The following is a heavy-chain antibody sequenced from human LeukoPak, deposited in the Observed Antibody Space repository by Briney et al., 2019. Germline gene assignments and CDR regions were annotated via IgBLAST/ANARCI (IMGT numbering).Heavy chain of an antibody. V-gene: IGHV4-39*02. CDR2: IYYSGST. Sequence: SETLSLTCTVSGGSISSSSYYWGYIRQPPGKGLEWIGSIYYSGSTYYNPSLKSRVTISVDTSKNHFSLKLSSVTAADTAVYYCARRDLGTAVAAYAFDIWGQGTMVTVSS. J-gene: IGHJ3*02. CDR1: GGSISSSSYY. CDR3: ARRDLGTAVAAYAFDI. D-gene: IGHD6-19*01.